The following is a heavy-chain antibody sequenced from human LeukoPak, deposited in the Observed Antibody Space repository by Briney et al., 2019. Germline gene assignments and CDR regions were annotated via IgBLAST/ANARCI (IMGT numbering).Heavy chain of an antibody. V-gene: IGHV3-21*01. J-gene: IGHJ4*02. Sequence: GGSLRLSCAASGFTFSDYTMNWVRQAPGKGLEWVSSISSGNTYIYYADSVKGRFTISRDNARNSLYLLMNSLRAEDTAVYYCARVEIAAAGNDYWGQGTLATVSS. D-gene: IGHD6-13*01. CDR2: ISSGNTYI. CDR1: GFTFSDYT. CDR3: ARVEIAAAGNDY.